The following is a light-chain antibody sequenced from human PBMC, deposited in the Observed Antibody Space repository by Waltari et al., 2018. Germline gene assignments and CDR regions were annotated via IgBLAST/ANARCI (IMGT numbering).Light chain of an antibody. CDR3: QHYLRLPVT. CDR2: GAS. Sequence: EIVLTQSPGTLSLSPGERATLSCRASQSVGRALTWYQQKPGQAPRLLIYGASTRAPGIPDRFSGSVSGTDFSLTISRLEPDDFAVYFCQHYLRLPVTFGQGTTVEI. CDR1: QSVGRA. J-gene: IGKJ1*01. V-gene: IGKV3-20*01.